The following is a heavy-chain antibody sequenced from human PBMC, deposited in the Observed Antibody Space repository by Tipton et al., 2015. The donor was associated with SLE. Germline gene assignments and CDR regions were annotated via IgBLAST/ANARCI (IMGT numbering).Heavy chain of an antibody. CDR3: AYRDPDSFDI. V-gene: IGHV3-66*01. J-gene: IGHJ3*02. CDR1: GFTVSSNY. D-gene: IGHD1-14*01. CDR2: IYSGGGT. Sequence: SGFTVSSNYMSWVRQAPGKGLEWVSVIYSGGGTYYADSVKGRLTISRDNSKNTVYLQMNSLRAEDTAVYYCAYRDPDSFDIWGQGTMVTVFS.